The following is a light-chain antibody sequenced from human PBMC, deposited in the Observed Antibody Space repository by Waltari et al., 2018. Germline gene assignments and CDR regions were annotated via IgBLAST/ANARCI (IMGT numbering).Light chain of an antibody. J-gene: IGLJ3*02. CDR2: NNH. CDR1: TSNIGSNS. Sequence: QSVLTQPPSASGTPGQRVTISCSGSTSNIGSNSVKWYQQFPGAAPKLLVYNNHQRPSGVPDRFSGSRSGTSASLAISGLQSEDEADYYCESWDDSLNGRLFGGGTALTVL. CDR3: ESWDDSLNGRL. V-gene: IGLV1-44*01.